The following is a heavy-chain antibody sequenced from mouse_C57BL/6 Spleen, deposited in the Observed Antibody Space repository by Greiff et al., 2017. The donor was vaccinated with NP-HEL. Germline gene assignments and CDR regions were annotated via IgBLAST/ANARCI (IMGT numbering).Heavy chain of an antibody. J-gene: IGHJ3*01. CDR2: IDPSDSYT. D-gene: IGHD4-1*01. V-gene: IGHV1-69*01. CDR3: ARVLTGTVAY. CDR1: GYTFTSYW. Sequence: QVQLQQPGAELVMPGASVKLSCKASGYTFTSYWMHWVKQRPGQGLEWIGEIDPSDSYTNYNQKFKGKSTLTVDKSSSTAYMQLSSLTSEDSAVYYCARVLTGTVAYWGEGTLVTVSA.